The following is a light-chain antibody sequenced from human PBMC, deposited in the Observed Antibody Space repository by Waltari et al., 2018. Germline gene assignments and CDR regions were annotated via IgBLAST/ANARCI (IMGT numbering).Light chain of an antibody. CDR2: DVS. CDR3: SSYTSSSTLWV. J-gene: IGLJ3*02. Sequence: QSALTTPASVSGSPGQSITISCTGTSSDVGAYNFVSWYQQHPGKAPKLMIYDVSNRPSGVSNRFSGSKSGNTASLTISGLQAEDEADYYCSSYTSSSTLWVFGGGTKLTIL. V-gene: IGLV2-14*01. CDR1: SSDVGAYNF.